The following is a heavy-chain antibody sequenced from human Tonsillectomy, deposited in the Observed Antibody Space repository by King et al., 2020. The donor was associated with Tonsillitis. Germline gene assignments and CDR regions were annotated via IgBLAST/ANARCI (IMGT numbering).Heavy chain of an antibody. V-gene: IGHV3-23*04. CDR3: ARDGFCSTTNCYTGAFDF. CDR2: ISGSGGRT. D-gene: IGHD2-2*02. CDR1: GSTFSSYA. J-gene: IGHJ3*01. Sequence: VQLVESGGGLVQPGGSLRLSCADSGSTFSSYAMTWVRQAPGKGLEWVSSISGSGGRTHYADSVKGRFTISRDNSKSTLYLQLNNLRAEDTAVYFCARDGFCSTTNCYTGAFDFWGQGTAVTVSS.